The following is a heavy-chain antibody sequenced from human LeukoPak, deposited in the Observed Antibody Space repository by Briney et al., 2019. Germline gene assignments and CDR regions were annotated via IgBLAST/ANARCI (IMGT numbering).Heavy chain of an antibody. CDR3: ARDDSGGSLNDY. J-gene: IGHJ4*02. V-gene: IGHV3-48*03. CDR2: IDRSGTNI. CDR1: GFTFSNYE. Sequence: PGGSLRLSCAASGFTFSNYEMNWVRQAPGKGLEWVSYIDRSGTNIHYADSVKGRFSISRDNAKNSLYLQMNSPRAEDTAVYYCARDDSGGSLNDYWGQGTLVTVSS. D-gene: IGHD3-22*01.